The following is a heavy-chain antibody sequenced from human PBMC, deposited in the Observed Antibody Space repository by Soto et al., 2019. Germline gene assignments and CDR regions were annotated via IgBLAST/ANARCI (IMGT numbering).Heavy chain of an antibody. V-gene: IGHV4-59*12. CDR1: GGSMSGYY. CDR2: MYSSGTI. D-gene: IGHD2-8*02. J-gene: IGHJ4*02. CDR3: AREFCTAPSCRLDH. Sequence: PSETLSLTCTVSGGSMSGYYWNWIRQPPGKGLEWIGYMYSSGTIRYNPSLKSRVSISMDTSTNHFYLTLSSVTATDTAMYYCAREFCTAPSCRLDHWSQGTPVTVSS.